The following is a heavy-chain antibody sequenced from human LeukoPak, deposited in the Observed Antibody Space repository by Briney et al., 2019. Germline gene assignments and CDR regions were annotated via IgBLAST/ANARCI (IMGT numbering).Heavy chain of an antibody. Sequence: PGRSLRLSCAASGFTFSSYGMHWVRQAPGKGLEWVAVIWYDGSNKYYADSVKGRFTISRDNSKNTLYLQMNSLRAEDTAVYYCARGRHDILTGYNYYYYMDVWGKGTTVTVSS. CDR1: GFTFSSYG. D-gene: IGHD3-9*01. CDR3: ARGRHDILTGYNYYYYMDV. J-gene: IGHJ6*03. CDR2: IWYDGSNK. V-gene: IGHV3-33*01.